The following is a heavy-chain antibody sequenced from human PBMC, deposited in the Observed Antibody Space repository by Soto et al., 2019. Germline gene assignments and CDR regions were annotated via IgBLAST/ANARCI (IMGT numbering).Heavy chain of an antibody. J-gene: IGHJ4*02. Sequence: SETLSLTCAVYGGSFSGNYWSWIRQPPGKGLEWIGEFSDSGSTNYNPSLKSRVIISEDMSKSQFSLKLSSVTAADTAVYYCARDRRDGYKRYFEFWGQGNQVTVSS. V-gene: IGHV4-34*01. CDR3: ARDRRDGYKRYFEF. CDR1: GGSFSGNY. CDR2: FSDSGST. D-gene: IGHD5-12*01.